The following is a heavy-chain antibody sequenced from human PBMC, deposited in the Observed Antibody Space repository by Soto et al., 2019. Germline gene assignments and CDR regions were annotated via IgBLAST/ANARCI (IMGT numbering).Heavy chain of an antibody. CDR2: ISAYNGNT. D-gene: IGHD3-9*01. J-gene: IGHJ6*03. V-gene: IGHV1-18*01. Sequence: QVQLVQSGAEVKKPGASVKVSCKASGYTFTSYGISWVRQAPGQGLEWMGWISAYNGNTNYAQKLQGRVTMTTDTSTSTAYMELRSLRSDDTAVYYCARDRNDILTGYYYYYYYYMDVWGKGTTVTVSS. CDR3: ARDRNDILTGYYYYYYYYMDV. CDR1: GYTFTSYG.